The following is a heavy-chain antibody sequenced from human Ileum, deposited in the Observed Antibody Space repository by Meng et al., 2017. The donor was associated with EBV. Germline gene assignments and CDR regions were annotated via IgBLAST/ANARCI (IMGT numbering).Heavy chain of an antibody. CDR1: GYSTSSTNR. J-gene: IGHJ4*02. Sequence: VPLDESDTALVKPTDSLSLTCAVSGYSTSSTNRWGWIRQPAGKGLEWIGYIYYSGTTYNNPTLKSRVTMSIGPSKIQFSLKLSSVTAVDTAVYYCARNSESGSYIDYWGLGTLVTVSS. CDR2: IYYSGTT. D-gene: IGHD1-26*01. V-gene: IGHV4-28*01. CDR3: ARNSESGSYIDY.